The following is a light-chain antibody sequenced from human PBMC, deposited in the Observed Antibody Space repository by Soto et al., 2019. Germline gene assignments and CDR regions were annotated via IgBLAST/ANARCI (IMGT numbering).Light chain of an antibody. V-gene: IGLV2-8*01. CDR2: EVS. CDR3: SSYAASNILYV. J-gene: IGLJ1*01. CDR1: SSDVGGYNY. Sequence: QSALTQPPSASGSPGQSVTISCTGTSSDVGGYNYVSWYQQHPGKAPKLMIYEVSKRPSGVPDRFSGSKSGNTASLTVSGLQAEDEADYYCSSYAASNILYVFGTGTKV.